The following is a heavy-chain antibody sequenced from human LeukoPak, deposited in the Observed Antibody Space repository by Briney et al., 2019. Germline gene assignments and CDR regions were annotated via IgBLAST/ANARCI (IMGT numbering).Heavy chain of an antibody. J-gene: IGHJ4*02. V-gene: IGHV4-39*07. D-gene: IGHD5-24*01. CDR2: IYYSGST. Sequence: SSETLSLTCTVSGGSISSSSYYWGWIRQPPGKGLEWIGSIYYSGSTYYNPSLKSRVTISVDTSKNHFSLKLSSVTAADTAVYYCARNRDGYNSFDYWGQGTLVTVSS. CDR3: ARNRDGYNSFDY. CDR1: GGSISSSSYY.